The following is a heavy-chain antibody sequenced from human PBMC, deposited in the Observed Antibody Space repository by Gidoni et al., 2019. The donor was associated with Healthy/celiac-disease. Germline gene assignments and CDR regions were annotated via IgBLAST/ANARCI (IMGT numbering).Heavy chain of an antibody. D-gene: IGHD3-10*01. J-gene: IGHJ6*02. CDR2: ISYDGSNK. CDR3: AKDRKENYYGSEKYYYYYGMDV. V-gene: IGHV3-30*18. Sequence: QVQLVESGGGVVQPGRSLRPSCAASGFTFSSYGMHWVRQAPGKGLEWVAVISYDGSNKYYADSVKGRFTISRDNSKNTLYLQMNSLRAEDTAVYYCAKDRKENYYGSEKYYYYYGMDVWGQGTTVTVSS. CDR1: GFTFSSYG.